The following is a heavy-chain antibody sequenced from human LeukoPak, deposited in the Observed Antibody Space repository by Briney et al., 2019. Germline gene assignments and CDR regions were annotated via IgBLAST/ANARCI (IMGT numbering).Heavy chain of an antibody. J-gene: IGHJ6*02. CDR3: ARDHRPKHYYYYGMDV. V-gene: IGHV3-11*01. Sequence: GGSLRLSCAASGFTFSDYYMSWIRQAPGKGLEWVSYISSSGSTIYYADSVKGRFTISRDNAKNSLYLQMNSLRAEDTAVYYCARDHRPKHYYYYGMDVWGQGTTVTVSS. D-gene: IGHD6-6*01. CDR1: GFTFSDYY. CDR2: ISSSGSTI.